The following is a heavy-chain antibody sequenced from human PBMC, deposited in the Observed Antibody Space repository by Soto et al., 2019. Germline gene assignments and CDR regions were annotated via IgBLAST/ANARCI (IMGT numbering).Heavy chain of an antibody. J-gene: IGHJ4*02. CDR2: IYGGGTT. V-gene: IGHV3-53*01. D-gene: IGHD6-19*01. CDR3: VQTTGWPGFDF. Sequence: EVQLGESGGGLIQPGGSLRLSCAASGFTVSSKYMTWVRQAPGKGLEWVSVIYGGGTTYYADSVKGRFTISRDNSKNTLYLQVNSLRAEDTAVYYCVQTTGWPGFDFWGQGTLVTVSS. CDR1: GFTVSSKY.